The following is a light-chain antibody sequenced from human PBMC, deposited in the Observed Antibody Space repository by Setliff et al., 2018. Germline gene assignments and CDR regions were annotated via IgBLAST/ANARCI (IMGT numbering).Light chain of an antibody. CDR1: SSDVGGYNY. Sequence: LTQPRSVSGSPGQSVAISCTGTSSDVGGYNYVSWYQQHPGKAPKVMIYDVNKRPSGVPDRFSGSKSGNTASLTISGLQAEDEADYDCCSYADGYVVGTGTKATVL. CDR2: DVN. J-gene: IGLJ1*01. CDR3: CSYADGYV. V-gene: IGLV2-11*01.